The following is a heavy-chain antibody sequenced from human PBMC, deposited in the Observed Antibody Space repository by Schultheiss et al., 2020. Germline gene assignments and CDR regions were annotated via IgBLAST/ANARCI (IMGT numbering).Heavy chain of an antibody. CDR2: IKQDGSEK. V-gene: IGHV3-7*03. J-gene: IGHJ2*01. CDR1: GFTFSSYW. D-gene: IGHD2-15*01. CDR3: ARANSRYCSGGSCYSVGWYFDL. Sequence: GGSLRLSCAASGFTFSSYWMSWVRQAPGKGLEWVANIKQDGSEKYYVDSVKGRFTISRDNAKNSLYLQMNSLRAEDTAVYYCARANSRYCSGGSCYSVGWYFDLWGRGTLVTVSS.